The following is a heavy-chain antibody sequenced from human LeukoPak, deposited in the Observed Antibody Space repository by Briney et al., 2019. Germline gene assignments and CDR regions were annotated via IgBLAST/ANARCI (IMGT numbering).Heavy chain of an antibody. V-gene: IGHV3-30-3*01. Sequence: GSLRLSCAASGFTFSSYAMHWVRQAPGKGLEWVAVISYDGSNKYYADSVRGRFTISRDNAKSSLYLQMHSLRAEDTAVYYCVRDNPRCCGVVPANIDDYWGQGTLVTVSS. D-gene: IGHD2-15*01. CDR2: ISYDGSNK. CDR3: VRDNPRCCGVVPANIDDY. J-gene: IGHJ4*02. CDR1: GFTFSSYA.